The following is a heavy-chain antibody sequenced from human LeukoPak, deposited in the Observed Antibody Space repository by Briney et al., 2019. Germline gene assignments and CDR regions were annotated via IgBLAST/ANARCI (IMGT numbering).Heavy chain of an antibody. Sequence: SVKVSCKASGGTFSSYAISWVRQAPGQGLEWMGRIITMVGIANYAQKFQGRVTITADKSTSTAYMELSSLRSEDTAVYYCASSSGIAVAGTLRGNFYGMDVWGQGTTVSVSS. CDR3: ASSSGIAVAGTLRGNFYGMDV. J-gene: IGHJ6*02. V-gene: IGHV1-69*04. CDR1: GGTFSSYA. CDR2: IITMVGIA. D-gene: IGHD6-19*01.